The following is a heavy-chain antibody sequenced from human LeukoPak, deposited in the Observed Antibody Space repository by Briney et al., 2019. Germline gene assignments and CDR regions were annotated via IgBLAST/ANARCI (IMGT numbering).Heavy chain of an antibody. D-gene: IGHD3-22*01. CDR1: GYSFTSYS. Sequence: GESLKISCKGSGYSFTSYSIGWVRQMPGKGLEWMGIIYPGESDARYRASFQGQVTISADKSISTAYLQWSSLKASDTAMYYCARHLDVSSGYYLDYWGQGTLVTVSA. CDR3: ARHLDVSSGYYLDY. V-gene: IGHV5-51*01. CDR2: IYPGESDA. J-gene: IGHJ4*02.